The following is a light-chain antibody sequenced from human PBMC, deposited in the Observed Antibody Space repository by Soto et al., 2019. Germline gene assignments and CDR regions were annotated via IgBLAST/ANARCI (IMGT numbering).Light chain of an antibody. CDR3: QQRQYWPPIT. Sequence: IVMTQSPATLSVSPWERATLSCRASQSVSRKLAWYQQTRGQAPRLLIYGASTRATGVPARFSGSGSGTEFTLTISSLEPEDFAIYYCQQRQYWPPITFGQGTRLEIK. J-gene: IGKJ5*01. CDR2: GAS. V-gene: IGKV3-15*01. CDR1: QSVSRK.